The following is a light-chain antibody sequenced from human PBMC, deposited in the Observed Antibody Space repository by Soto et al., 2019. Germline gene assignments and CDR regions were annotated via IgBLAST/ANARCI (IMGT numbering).Light chain of an antibody. V-gene: IGLV2-8*01. CDR1: SSDVAGSNY. CDR2: EVY. CDR3: SSYVGTNSYV. Sequence: QSLLTQHSSTSVPPGKTVTISCTGTSSDVAGSNYVSWHQPHPGTAPKLIIYEVYKRPSGVPDRFSGSKSGNTAALTVSGLQAEDEADYYCSSYVGTNSYVFGTGTKVTVL. J-gene: IGLJ1*01.